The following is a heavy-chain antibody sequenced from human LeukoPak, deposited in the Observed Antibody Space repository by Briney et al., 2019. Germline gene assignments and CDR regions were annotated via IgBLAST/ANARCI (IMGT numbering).Heavy chain of an antibody. D-gene: IGHD1-26*01. CDR1: GFTFSIHW. CDR3: ARDLLQQEAY. Sequence: PGGFLRPSCAASGFTFSIHWMHWVRPAPGKGLVWVSRIHSDGRSTRYADSVEGRFTISRDNAKNTLYLQMNSLRAEDTAVYYCARDLLQQEAYWGQGTLVTVSS. J-gene: IGHJ4*02. CDR2: IHSDGRST. V-gene: IGHV3-74*01.